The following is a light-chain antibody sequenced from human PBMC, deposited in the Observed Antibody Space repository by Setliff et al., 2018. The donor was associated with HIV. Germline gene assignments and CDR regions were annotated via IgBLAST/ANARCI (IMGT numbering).Light chain of an antibody. Sequence: QSALTQPASVSGSPGQSITISCTGTSSDVGGYSHVSWYQQHPGKAPKLIIYEVSNRPSGVSNRSSGSKSGNTASLTISGLQAEDEADYYCSSYAVTNTLPFGTGTKVTVL. CDR1: SSDVGGYSH. CDR2: EVS. J-gene: IGLJ1*01. V-gene: IGLV2-14*01. CDR3: SSYAVTNTLP.